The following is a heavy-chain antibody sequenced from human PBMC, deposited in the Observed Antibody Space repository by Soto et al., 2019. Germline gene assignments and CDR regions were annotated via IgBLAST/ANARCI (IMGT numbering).Heavy chain of an antibody. CDR1: GGSFSGYY. V-gene: IGHV4-34*01. CDR2: INHSGST. J-gene: IGHJ4*02. D-gene: IGHD5-18*01. CDR3: AREAGDTAMEYFDY. Sequence: SETLSLTCAVYGGSFSGYYWSWIRQPPGKGLEWIGEINHSGSTNYNPSLKSRVTISVDTSKNQFSLKLSSVTAADTAVYYCAREAGDTAMEYFDYWGQGTLVTVSS.